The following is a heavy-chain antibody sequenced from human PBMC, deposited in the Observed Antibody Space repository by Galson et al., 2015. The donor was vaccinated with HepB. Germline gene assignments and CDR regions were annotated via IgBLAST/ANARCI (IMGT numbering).Heavy chain of an antibody. J-gene: IGHJ1*01. D-gene: IGHD3-10*01. CDR1: GFTFSSYS. Sequence: SLRLSCAASGFTFSSYSMNWVRQAPGKGLEWVSSISSSSSYIYYADSVKGQFTISRDNAKNSLYLQMNSLRAEDTAVYYCARGGLGGSGSYFAQHWGQGTLVTVSS. CDR2: ISSSSSYI. CDR3: ARGGLGGSGSYFAQH. V-gene: IGHV3-21*01.